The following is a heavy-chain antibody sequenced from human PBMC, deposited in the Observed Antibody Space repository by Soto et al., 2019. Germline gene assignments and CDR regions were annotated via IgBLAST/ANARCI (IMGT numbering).Heavy chain of an antibody. CDR3: AKDPIHYDSSGYFLGYYFDY. D-gene: IGHD3-22*01. CDR2: ISYDGSNK. CDR1: GFTFSSYG. V-gene: IGHV3-30*18. J-gene: IGHJ4*02. Sequence: GGSLRLSYAASGFTFSSYGMHWVRQAPGKGLEWVAVISYDGSNKYYADSVKGRFTISRDNSKNTLYLQMNSLRAEDTAVYYCAKDPIHYDSSGYFLGYYFDYWGQGTLVTVSS.